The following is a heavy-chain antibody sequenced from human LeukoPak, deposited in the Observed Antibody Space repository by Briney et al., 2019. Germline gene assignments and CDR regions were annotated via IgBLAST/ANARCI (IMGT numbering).Heavy chain of an antibody. Sequence: SVKVSCKASGYTFTGYYMHWVRQAPGRGLEWMGRINPNSGGTNYAQKFQGRVTMTRDTSISTAYMELSRLRSDDTAVYYCARGRAEAGLFDYWGQGTLVTVSS. D-gene: IGHD6-13*01. CDR3: ARGRAEAGLFDY. J-gene: IGHJ4*02. CDR2: INPNSGGT. V-gene: IGHV1-2*06. CDR1: GYTFTGYY.